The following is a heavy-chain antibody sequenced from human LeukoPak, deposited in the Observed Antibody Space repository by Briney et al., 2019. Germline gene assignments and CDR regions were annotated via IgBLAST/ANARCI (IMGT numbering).Heavy chain of an antibody. CDR1: GDRVSSNSAA. Sequence: SQTLSLTCAISGDRVSSNSAAWNWIRQSPSRGLEWLGRTYYRSKWYNDYAVSVRSRITINPDTSKNHFSLQLNSVTAADTAVYYCARQREMATITWGRGDAFDIWGQGTMVTVSS. CDR3: ARQREMATITWGRGDAFDI. J-gene: IGHJ3*02. V-gene: IGHV6-1*01. CDR2: TYYRSKWYN. D-gene: IGHD5-24*01.